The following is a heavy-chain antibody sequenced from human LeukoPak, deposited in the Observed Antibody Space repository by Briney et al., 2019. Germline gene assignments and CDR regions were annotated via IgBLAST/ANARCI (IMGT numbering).Heavy chain of an antibody. D-gene: IGHD3-22*01. Sequence: SETLSLTCAVYGGSFSGYYWSWIRQPPGKGLEWIGEINHSGSTNYNPSLKSRVTISVDTSKNQFSLKLSSVTAADTAVYYCARARDAYDSSGYYQYWGQGTLVTVSS. V-gene: IGHV4-34*01. CDR3: ARARDAYDSSGYYQY. CDR2: INHSGST. J-gene: IGHJ4*02. CDR1: GGSFSGYY.